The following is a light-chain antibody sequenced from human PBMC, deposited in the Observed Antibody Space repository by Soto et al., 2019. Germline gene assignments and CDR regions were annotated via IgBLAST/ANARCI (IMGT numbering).Light chain of an antibody. J-gene: IGLJ1*01. CDR2: EVS. CDR1: SSDVGGCKF. CDR3: SSCAGSNNPYV. V-gene: IGLV2-8*01. Sequence: QSALTQPPSASGSPGQSVTISCTGTSSDVGGCKFVSWYQQYPGKAPKLIIYEVSKRSSGVPARFSGFKSGHKASLTVSGLQAQDEDDYDCSSCAGSNNPYVFGTGTKLTVL.